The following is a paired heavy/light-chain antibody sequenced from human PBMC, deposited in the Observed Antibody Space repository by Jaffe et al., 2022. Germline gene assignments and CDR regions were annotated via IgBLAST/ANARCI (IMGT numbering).Heavy chain of an antibody. CDR3: ARGGAFWSGPDFDL. V-gene: IGHV3-48*01. CDR2: ISSSSSTI. Sequence: EVQVVQSGGGLVQPGGSLRLSCAASGFTLSSHNMNWVRQAPGKGLEWVSYISSSSSTIYYADSVKGRFTISRDNAKNSLYLQMNSLRAADTAVYYCARGGAFWSGPDFDLWGRGTLVTVSS. D-gene: IGHD3-3*01. CDR1: GFTLSSHN. J-gene: IGHJ2*01.
Light chain of an antibody. J-gene: IGKJ3*01. CDR1: QSVSSNY. CDR2: GAS. V-gene: IGKV3-20*01. Sequence: EIVLTQSPGTLSLSPGERATLSCRASQSVSSNYLAWFQQKPGQAPSLLIYGASSRATGVPDRFSGSGSGTDFTLIISRLEPEDFAVYYCQQYGSSPFTFGPGTKVDIK. CDR3: QQYGSSPFT.